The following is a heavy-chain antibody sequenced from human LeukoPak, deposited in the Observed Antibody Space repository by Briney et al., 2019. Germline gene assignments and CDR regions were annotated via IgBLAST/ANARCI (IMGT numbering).Heavy chain of an antibody. Sequence: SETLSLTCTVSGGSISSYYWSWIRQPPGKGLEWIGYIYYSGSTNYNPSLKSRVTISVDTSKNQFSLKLSSVTAADTAVYYCARHRWLLLELPDYFDYWGQGTLVTVSS. CDR1: GGSISSYY. CDR2: IYYSGST. D-gene: IGHD2-15*01. CDR3: ARHRWLLLELPDYFDY. V-gene: IGHV4-59*08. J-gene: IGHJ4*02.